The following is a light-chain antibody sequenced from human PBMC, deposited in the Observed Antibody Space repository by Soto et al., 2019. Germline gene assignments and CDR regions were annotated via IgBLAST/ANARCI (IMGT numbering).Light chain of an antibody. Sequence: DIVLTQSPGTLSLSPGERATLSCRASQSLGTDYLAWYQQKPGQAPRLLIYDASRRATGIPVRFSGSGSGADFPLTISTLEPEDFAVYYCQQYAYSPPHSFGHGTKLEIK. CDR2: DAS. V-gene: IGKV3-20*01. CDR3: QQYAYSPPHS. J-gene: IGKJ2*03. CDR1: QSLGTDY.